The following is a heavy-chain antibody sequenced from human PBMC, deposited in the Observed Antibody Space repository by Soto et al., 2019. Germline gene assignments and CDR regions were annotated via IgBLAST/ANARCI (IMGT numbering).Heavy chain of an antibody. V-gene: IGHV3-33*01. CDR3: ARDVGSSSYNWFDP. CDR1: GFTFSSYG. J-gene: IGHJ5*02. Sequence: QVQLVESVGGVVQPGRSLRLSCAASGFTFSSYGMHWVRQAPGKGLEWVAVIWYDGSNKYYADSVKGRFTISRDNSKNTLYLQMNSLIAEDTAVYYCARDVGSSSYNWFDPWGQGTLVTVSS. CDR2: IWYDGSNK. D-gene: IGHD6-13*01.